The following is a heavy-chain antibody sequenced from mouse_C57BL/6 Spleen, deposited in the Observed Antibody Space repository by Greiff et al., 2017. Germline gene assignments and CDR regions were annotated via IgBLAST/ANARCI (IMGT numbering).Heavy chain of an antibody. D-gene: IGHD2-5*01. CDR1: GYTFTSYW. CDR3: ARDYSNYGGYFDY. V-gene: IGHV1-7*01. Sequence: VQLQQSGAELAKPGASVKLSCKASGYTFTSYWMHWVKQRPGKGLEWIGYINPSSGSTKYTQTFKDKVTLTADKSSSTAYMQLSSLTYEDTAVYYCARDYSNYGGYFDYWGQGTTLTVSS. J-gene: IGHJ2*01. CDR2: INPSSGST.